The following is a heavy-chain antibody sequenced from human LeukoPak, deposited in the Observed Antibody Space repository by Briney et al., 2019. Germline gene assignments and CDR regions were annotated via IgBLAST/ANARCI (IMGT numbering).Heavy chain of an antibody. CDR1: GGSISSYY. CDR2: IYYSGST. D-gene: IGHD6-19*01. CDR3: ARNSGWYEASIDY. V-gene: IGHV4-59*01. J-gene: IGHJ4*02. Sequence: SETLSLTCTVSGGSISSYYWSWIRQPPGKGLEWIGYIYYSGSTNYNPSLKSRATISVDTSKNQFSLKLSSVTAADTAVYYCARNSGWYEASIDYWGQGTLVTVSS.